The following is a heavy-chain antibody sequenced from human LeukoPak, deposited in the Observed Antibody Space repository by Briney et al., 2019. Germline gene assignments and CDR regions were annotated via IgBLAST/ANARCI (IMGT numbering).Heavy chain of an antibody. J-gene: IGHJ5*02. CDR3: ASGVVPAIRGGWFDP. D-gene: IGHD2-2*01. Sequence: SETLSLTCAVYGGSFSGYCLSWSRQRQATGLELNGEINHSGSNNYNTSLKSRVTISVDTYKNQFSLKLSSVTDAATAVYYCASGVVPAIRGGWFDPWGQGTLVTVSS. V-gene: IGHV4-34*01. CDR1: GGSFSGYC. CDR2: INHSGSN.